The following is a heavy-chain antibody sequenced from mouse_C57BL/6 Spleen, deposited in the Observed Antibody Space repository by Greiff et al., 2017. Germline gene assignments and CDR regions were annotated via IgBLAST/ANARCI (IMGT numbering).Heavy chain of an antibody. J-gene: IGHJ2*01. D-gene: IGHD1-1*01. V-gene: IGHV1-72*01. CDR1: GYTFTSYW. CDR3: ASDYYGSSRDYFDY. CDR2: IDPNSGGT. Sequence: QVQLQQPGAELVKPGASVKLSCKASGYTFTSYWMYWVQQTPGRGLEWIVRIDPNSGGTKYTEKFKSKATLTVDKPSSTAYMQLSSLTSEDSAVEYSASDYYGSSRDYFDYWGQGTTLTVSS.